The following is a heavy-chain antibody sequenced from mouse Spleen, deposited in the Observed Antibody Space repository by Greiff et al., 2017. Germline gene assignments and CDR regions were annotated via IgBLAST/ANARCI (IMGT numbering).Heavy chain of an antibody. Sequence: QVQLQQPGAELVKPGTSVKLSCKASGYNFTSYWINWVKLRPGQGLEWIGDIYPGSGSTNYNEKFKSKATLTVDTSSSTAYMQLSSLASEDSALYYCARNDYGYDERLAYWGQGTLVTVSA. CDR2: IYPGSGST. V-gene: IGHV1-55*01. D-gene: IGHD2-2*01. J-gene: IGHJ3*01. CDR3: ARNDYGYDERLAY. CDR1: GYNFTSYW.